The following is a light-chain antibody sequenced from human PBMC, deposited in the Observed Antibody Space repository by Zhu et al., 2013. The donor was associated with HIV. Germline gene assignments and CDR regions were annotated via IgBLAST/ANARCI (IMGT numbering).Light chain of an antibody. Sequence: DVQMTQSPSSLSASVGDRVTITCRASQGVSTYLAWFQQRPGKAPKSLIYGASSLQSGVSSRFSGSGSGTEFTLTITSLQPADSAMYYCQHLYSNPLTFGGGTKVEIK. CDR2: GAS. CDR3: QHLYSNPLT. CDR1: QGVSTY. J-gene: IGKJ4*01. V-gene: IGKV1-16*01.